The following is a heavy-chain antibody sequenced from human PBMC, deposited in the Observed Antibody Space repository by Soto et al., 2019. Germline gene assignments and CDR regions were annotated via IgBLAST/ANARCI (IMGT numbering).Heavy chain of an antibody. CDR1: GGSFSGYY. V-gene: IGHV4-34*01. CDR2: INHSGST. J-gene: IGHJ6*02. D-gene: IGHD6-6*01. Sequence: SETLSLTCAVYGGSFSGYYWSWIRQPPGKGLEGIGGINHSGSTNYNPSLKSRVTISVDTSKNQFSLKLSSVTAADTAVYYCASRQQLVRNYYYGMDVWGQGTTVTVSS. CDR3: ASRQQLVRNYYYGMDV.